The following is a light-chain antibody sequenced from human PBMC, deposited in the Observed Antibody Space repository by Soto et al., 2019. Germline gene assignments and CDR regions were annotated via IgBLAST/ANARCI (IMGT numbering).Light chain of an antibody. CDR2: FNSDGSH. Sequence: QLVLTQSPSASASLGASVKLTCTLSSGHSTYAIAWHQQQPEKGTRYLMKFNSDGSHSKGDGIPDRFSGSSSGTERYLTISSLQSEDEADYYCQTWGTGIQVFGGGTKLTVL. CDR3: QTWGTGIQV. J-gene: IGLJ3*02. V-gene: IGLV4-69*01. CDR1: SGHSTYA.